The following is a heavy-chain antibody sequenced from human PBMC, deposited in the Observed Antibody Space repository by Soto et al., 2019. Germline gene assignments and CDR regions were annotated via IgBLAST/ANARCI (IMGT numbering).Heavy chain of an antibody. CDR1: GGTFRSYA. CDR2: IIPIFGTA. Sequence: SVKVSCKASGGTFRSYAISWVRQAPGQGLEWMGGIIPIFGTANYAQKFQGRVTITADESTSTAYMELSSLRSEDTAVYYCARGLESSYYYYGMDVWGQGTTVTVSS. D-gene: IGHD6-13*01. CDR3: ARGLESSYYYYGMDV. V-gene: IGHV1-69*13. J-gene: IGHJ6*02.